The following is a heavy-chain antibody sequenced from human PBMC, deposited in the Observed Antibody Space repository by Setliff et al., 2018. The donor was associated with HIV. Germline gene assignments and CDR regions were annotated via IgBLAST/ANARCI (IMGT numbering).Heavy chain of an antibody. CDR1: GASLSTHY. V-gene: IGHV4-59*11. CDR2: IHYTGIS. CDR3: ARDPGRTAAGTEYFDY. Sequence: PSETLSLTCVISGASLSTHYWSWIRQSLGKGLEWIGNIHYTGISDFNPSLKRRATISLDRPKMQFSLKLSSVTAADTAIYYCARDPGRTAAGTEYFDYWGQGVLVTVSS. D-gene: IGHD6-13*01. J-gene: IGHJ4*02.